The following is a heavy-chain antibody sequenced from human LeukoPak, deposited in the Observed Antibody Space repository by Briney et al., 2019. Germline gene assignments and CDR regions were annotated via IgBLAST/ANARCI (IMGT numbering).Heavy chain of an antibody. CDR3: ARNTIFGIGYMDV. J-gene: IGHJ6*03. CDR2: ISYDGSNK. Sequence: GGSLRLSCAASGFTFSSYGMHWVRQAPGKGLEWVAVISYDGSNKYYADSVKGRFTISRDNSKNTLYLQMNSLRAEDTAVYYCARNTIFGIGYMDVWGKGTTVTVSS. CDR1: GFTFSSYG. D-gene: IGHD3-3*01. V-gene: IGHV3-30*19.